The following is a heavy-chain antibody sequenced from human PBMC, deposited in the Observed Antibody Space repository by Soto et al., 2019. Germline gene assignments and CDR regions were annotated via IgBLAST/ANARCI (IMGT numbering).Heavy chain of an antibody. CDR1: GYTFTRSW. D-gene: IGHD2-2*02. V-gene: IGHV5-51*01. CDR2: IFPIDSDT. CDR3: ARHMDCSSTSCYTRRHANYYYYGMDV. Sequence: GESEKISCKGSGYTFTRSWMGWGLQIPGKAPKSXAVIFPIDSDTRYSPSFQGQVTISADKSISTAYLQWSSLKASDTAMYYCARHMDCSSTSCYTRRHANYYYYGMDVWGQGTTVTVSS. J-gene: IGHJ6*02.